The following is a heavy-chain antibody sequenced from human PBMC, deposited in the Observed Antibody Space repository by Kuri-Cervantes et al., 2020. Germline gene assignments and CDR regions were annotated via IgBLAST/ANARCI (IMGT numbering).Heavy chain of an antibody. CDR2: IRYDGSNK. D-gene: IGHD2-2*01. CDR3: AKEGDCSSTSCYRRFYYYYYMDV. V-gene: IGHV3-30*02. CDR1: GFTFSSYG. J-gene: IGHJ6*03. Sequence: GGSLRLSCAASGFTFSSYGMHWVRQAPGKGLEWVAFIRYDGSNKYYADSVKGRFTISRDNSKNTLYLQMNSLRAEDTAVYYCAKEGDCSSTSCYRRFYYYYYMDVWGKGTTVTVSS.